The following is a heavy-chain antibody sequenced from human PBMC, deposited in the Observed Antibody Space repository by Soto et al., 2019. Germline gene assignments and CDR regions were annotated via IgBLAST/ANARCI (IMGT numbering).Heavy chain of an antibody. CDR1: GFTFSSYA. CDR3: ASDRPFFWSGYYTVGYYYGIDV. V-gene: IGHV3-30-3*01. CDR2: ISYDGSNK. J-gene: IGHJ6*02. Sequence: GSLRLSCAASGFTFSSYAMHRVLEDPGKGLEWVAVISYDGSNKYYADSVKIRFTISRDNAKNTLYLQLTSLSAQNPAVYYYASDRPFFWSGYYTVGYYYGIDVWGQGTTVSVSS. D-gene: IGHD3-3*01.